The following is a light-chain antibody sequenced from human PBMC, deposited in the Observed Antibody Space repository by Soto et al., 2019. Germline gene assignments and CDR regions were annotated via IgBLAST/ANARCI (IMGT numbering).Light chain of an antibody. Sequence: SVMTQPRSVSGSPGQSVTISCTGTSGDFGGYNYVSWYQHHPGKAPKLVIYDVNKLPSGVPDRFSGSKSGNTASLTISGLQAEDEADYHCCSYAGSYTYYVFGTGTKVTVL. V-gene: IGLV2-11*01. CDR1: SGDFGGYNY. CDR3: CSYAGSYTYYV. CDR2: DVN. J-gene: IGLJ1*01.